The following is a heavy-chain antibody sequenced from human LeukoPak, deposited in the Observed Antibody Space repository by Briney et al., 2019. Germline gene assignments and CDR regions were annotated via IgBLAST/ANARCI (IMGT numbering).Heavy chain of an antibody. CDR2: INPSGGTT. CDR3: ARDSSVGDYAWWFDP. V-gene: IGHV1-46*01. D-gene: IGHD1-26*01. J-gene: IGHJ5*02. CDR1: GYTFTSYY. Sequence: ASVKVSCKASGYTFTSYYMHWVRQAPGQGLERMGLINPSGGTTRYAQKFQGRVTMTRDLSTSTDYMELSSLRSDDTAVYFCARDSSVGDYAWWFDPWGQGTLVTVSS.